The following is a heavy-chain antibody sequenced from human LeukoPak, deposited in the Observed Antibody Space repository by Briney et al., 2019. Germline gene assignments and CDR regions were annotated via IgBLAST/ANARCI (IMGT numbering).Heavy chain of an antibody. CDR3: ARDRREYCSGGSCSDYYYYYGVDV. V-gene: IGHV4-39*07. CDR1: GGSISSSSYY. J-gene: IGHJ6*02. Sequence: SETLSLTCTVSGGSISSSSYYWGWIRQPPGKGLKWIGSIYYSGSTYYNPSLKSRVTISVDTSKNQFSLKLSSVTAADTAVYYCARDRREYCSGGSCSDYYYYYGVDVWGQGTTVTVSS. CDR2: IYYSGST. D-gene: IGHD2-15*01.